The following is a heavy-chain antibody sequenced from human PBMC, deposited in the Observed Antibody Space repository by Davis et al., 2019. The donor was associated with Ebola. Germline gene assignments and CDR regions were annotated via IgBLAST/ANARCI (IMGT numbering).Heavy chain of an antibody. J-gene: IGHJ4*02. D-gene: IGHD6-6*01. CDR2: IRSKANSYAT. V-gene: IGHV3-73*01. CDR3: ARVRERPRSIAARTTIDY. CDR1: GFTFSGSA. Sequence: GESLKISCAASGFTFSGSAMHWVRQASGKGLEWVGRIRSKANSYATAYAASVKGRFTISRDDSKNTAYLQMNSLKTEDTAVYYCARVRERPRSIAARTTIDYWGQGTLVTVSS.